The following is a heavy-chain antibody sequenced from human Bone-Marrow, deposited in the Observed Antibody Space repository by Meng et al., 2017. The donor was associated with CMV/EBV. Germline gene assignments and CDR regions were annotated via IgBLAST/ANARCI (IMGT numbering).Heavy chain of an antibody. D-gene: IGHD3-3*01. V-gene: IGHV4-59*01. CDR2: LYYSGTT. J-gene: IGHJ4*02. CDR1: GGSIRSYY. Sequence: GSLRLSCTVSGGSIRSYYWSWIRQPPGKGLEWIGYLYYSGTTNYNPSLKSRVTISVDTSKNHFSLKLTSVTAADTAVYYCGREFPEVGGLEWPDTDYWGQGTAVTVSS. CDR3: GREFPEVGGLEWPDTDY.